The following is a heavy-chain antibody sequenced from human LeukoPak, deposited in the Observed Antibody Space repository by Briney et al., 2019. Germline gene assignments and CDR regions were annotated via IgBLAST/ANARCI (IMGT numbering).Heavy chain of an antibody. J-gene: IGHJ5*02. CDR1: GGTFSSYA. CDR3: ARESDYDFWSGYYGNWFDP. V-gene: IGHV1-2*02. D-gene: IGHD3-3*01. CDR2: INPNSGGT. Sequence: ASVKVSCKASGGTFSSYAISWVRQAPGQGLEWMGWINPNSGGTNYAQKFQGRVTMTRDTSISTAYMELSRLRSDDTAVYYCARESDYDFWSGYYGNWFDPWGQGTLVTVSS.